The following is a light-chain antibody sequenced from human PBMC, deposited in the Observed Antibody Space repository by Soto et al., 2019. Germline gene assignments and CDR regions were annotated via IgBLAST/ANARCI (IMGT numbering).Light chain of an antibody. CDR3: CSYAGSYTWV. Sequence: QSALTQPRSVSGSPGKSVTISCPGTSSDVGGYNFVSWYQQHPGKAPKLMIYDVSKRPSGVPDRFSGSKSGNTASLTISGLQAEDEADYYCCSYAGSYTWVFGTGTKVTVL. V-gene: IGLV2-11*01. J-gene: IGLJ1*01. CDR2: DVS. CDR1: SSDVGGYNF.